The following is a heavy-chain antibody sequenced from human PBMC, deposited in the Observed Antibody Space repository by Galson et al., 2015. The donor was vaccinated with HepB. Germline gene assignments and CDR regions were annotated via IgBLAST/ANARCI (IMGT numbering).Heavy chain of an antibody. V-gene: IGHV3-30-3*01. CDR2: ISYDGSNK. Sequence: SLRLSCAASGFTFSSYAMHWVRQAPGKGLEWVAVISYDGSNKYYADSVKGRFTISRDNSKNTLYLQMNSLRAEDTAVYYCARGGSVPRGYGMDVWGQGTTVTVSS. J-gene: IGHJ6*02. CDR1: GFTFSSYA. D-gene: IGHD2-2*01. CDR3: ARGGSVPRGYGMDV.